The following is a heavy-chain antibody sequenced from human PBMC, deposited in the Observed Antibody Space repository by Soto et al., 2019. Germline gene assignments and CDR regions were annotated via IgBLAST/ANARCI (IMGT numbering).Heavy chain of an antibody. V-gene: IGHV3-30*04. CDR1: GFTFSTFA. CDR3: VXDTAEDXRSDTCYVPLQX. J-gene: IGHJ1*01. CDR2: ISANGYNQ. Sequence: QVQLVESGGGVVQPGRSLRLSCAASGFTFSTFAIHWVRQAPGKGLEWVAAISANGYNQFYGHSVKGRFIXSRDXSWXXXXXXXXXXXXXXXALYYCVXDTAEDXRSDTCYVPLQXWGQXTL. D-gene: IGHD3-10*02.